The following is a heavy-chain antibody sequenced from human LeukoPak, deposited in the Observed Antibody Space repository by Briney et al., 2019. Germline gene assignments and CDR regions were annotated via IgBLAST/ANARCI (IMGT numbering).Heavy chain of an antibody. V-gene: IGHV3-7*01. CDR3: ARDCSSSWYPTNYYYYGMDV. Sequence: GGSLRLSCAASGFTFSSYWMSWVRQAPGKGLEWVANIKQDGSEKYYVDSVKGRFTISRDNAKNSLYLQMNSLRAEDTAVYYCARDCSSSWYPTNYYYYGMDVWGQGTTVTVSS. J-gene: IGHJ6*02. CDR1: GFTFSSYW. CDR2: IKQDGSEK. D-gene: IGHD6-13*01.